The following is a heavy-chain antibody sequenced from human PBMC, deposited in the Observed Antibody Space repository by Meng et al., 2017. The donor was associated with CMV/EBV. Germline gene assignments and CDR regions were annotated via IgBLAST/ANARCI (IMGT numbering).Heavy chain of an antibody. V-gene: IGHV3-66*02. CDR2: IYSGGST. CDR1: FTVSSNY. CDR3: AREGHYYGSGSYYKVFDY. Sequence: FTVSSNYMSWVRQAPGKRLEWVSVIYSGGSTYYADSVKGRFTISRDNSKNTLYLQMNSLRAEDTAVYYCAREGHYYGSGSYYKVFDYWGQGTLVTVSS. J-gene: IGHJ4*02. D-gene: IGHD3-10*01.